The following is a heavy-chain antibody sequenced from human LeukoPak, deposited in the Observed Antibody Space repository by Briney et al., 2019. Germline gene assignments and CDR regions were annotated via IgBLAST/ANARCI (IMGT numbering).Heavy chain of an antibody. D-gene: IGHD3-16*01. CDR3: AGGAFDI. CDR2: IYYSGST. V-gene: IGHV4-39*01. CDR1: GGSISSTSYY. J-gene: IGHJ3*02. Sequence: ETLSLTCTASGGSISSTSYYWGWIRQPPGKGLEWIGSIYYSGSTYYNPSLKSRVTISVDTSKNQFSLKLSSVTAADTAVYYCAGGAFDIWGQGTMVTVSS.